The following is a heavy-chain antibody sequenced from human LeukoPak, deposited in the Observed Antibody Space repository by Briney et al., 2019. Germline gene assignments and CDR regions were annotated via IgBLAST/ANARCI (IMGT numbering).Heavy chain of an antibody. CDR2: ISGSGGST. D-gene: IGHD3-22*01. CDR3: AKDSNRRTYYYDSSGYYYGYFQH. CDR1: GFTFSSYA. Sequence: GGSLRLSCAASGFTFSSYAMSWVRQAPGKGLEWVSAISGSGGSTYYADSVKGRFTISRDNSKNTLYLQMNSLRAEDTAVYYCAKDSNRRTYYYDSSGYYYGYFQHWGRGTLVTVSS. J-gene: IGHJ1*01. V-gene: IGHV3-23*01.